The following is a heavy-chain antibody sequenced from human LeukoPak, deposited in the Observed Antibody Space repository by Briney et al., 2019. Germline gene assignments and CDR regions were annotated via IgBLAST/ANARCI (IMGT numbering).Heavy chain of an antibody. CDR1: GYSFTSYW. Sequence: GESLKISCKGSGYSFTSYWIGWVRQMPGKGLEWMGIIYPGDSDTRYSPSFQGQVTISADKSISTAYLQWSSLKASDTAMYYCAISSYDILTGYYDMVYYYYGMDVWGQGTTVTVSS. CDR2: IYPGDSDT. J-gene: IGHJ6*02. V-gene: IGHV5-51*01. D-gene: IGHD3-9*01. CDR3: AISSYDILTGYYDMVYYYYGMDV.